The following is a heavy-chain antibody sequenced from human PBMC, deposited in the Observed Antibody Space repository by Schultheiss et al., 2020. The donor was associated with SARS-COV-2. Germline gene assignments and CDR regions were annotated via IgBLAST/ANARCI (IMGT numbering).Heavy chain of an antibody. CDR2: ISGSGGST. D-gene: IGHD3-10*01. Sequence: GGSLRLSCAASGFTFSSYAMSWVRQAPGKGLEWVSAISGSGGSTYYADSVKGRFTISRDNSKNTLYLQINSVRAEDTAVYYCARDRRRITMVRGGMDVWGQGTTVTVSS. J-gene: IGHJ6*02. CDR1: GFTFSSYA. V-gene: IGHV3-23*01. CDR3: ARDRRRITMVRGGMDV.